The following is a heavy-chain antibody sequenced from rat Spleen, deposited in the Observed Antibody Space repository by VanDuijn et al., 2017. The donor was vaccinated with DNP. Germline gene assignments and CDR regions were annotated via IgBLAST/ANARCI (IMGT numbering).Heavy chain of an antibody. CDR2: IWSGGGT. V-gene: IGHV2-15*01. D-gene: IGHD1-6*01. J-gene: IGHJ2*01. CDR3: ARWDSYYPFDY. Sequence: GLEWIGAIWSGGGTDYNSTLKSRLSISRDTSTSQVLLKMNSLQTEDTAMYFCARWDSYYPFDYWGQGVMVTVSS.